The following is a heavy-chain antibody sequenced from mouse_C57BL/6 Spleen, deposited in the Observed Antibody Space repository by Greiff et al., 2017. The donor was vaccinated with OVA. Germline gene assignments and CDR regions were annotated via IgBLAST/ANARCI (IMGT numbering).Heavy chain of an antibody. CDR2: IRNKANNHAT. CDR3: TYYYGSSLGYFDV. D-gene: IGHD1-1*01. CDR1: GFTFSDAW. J-gene: IGHJ1*03. V-gene: IGHV6-6*01. Sequence: EVQLQESGGGLVQPGGSMKLSCAASGFTFSDAWMDWVRQSPEKGLEWVAEIRNKANNHATYYAESVKGRFTISRDDSNSSVYLQMNSLRAEDTGIYYCTYYYGSSLGYFDVWGTGTTVTVSS.